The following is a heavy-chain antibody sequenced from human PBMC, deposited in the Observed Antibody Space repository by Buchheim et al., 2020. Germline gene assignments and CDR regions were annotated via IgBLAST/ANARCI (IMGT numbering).Heavy chain of an antibody. J-gene: IGHJ6*03. D-gene: IGHD2-2*02. V-gene: IGHV3-30*18. CDR3: AKGLLLYADYYYYYMDV. CDR1: GFTFSTYG. Sequence: QVQLVESGGGVVQPGRSLRLSCAASGFTFSTYGMHWVRQAPGKGPEWVAVISYDGSNKYYADSVKGRFTISRDNSKNTLYLQTNSLRSEDTAVYYCAKGLLLYADYYYYYMDVWGKGTT. CDR2: ISYDGSNK.